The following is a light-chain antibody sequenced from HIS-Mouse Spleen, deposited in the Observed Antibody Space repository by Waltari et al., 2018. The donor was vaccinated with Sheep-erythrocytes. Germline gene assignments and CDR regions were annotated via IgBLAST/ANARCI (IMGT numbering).Light chain of an antibody. CDR1: SSNIRAGYD. J-gene: IGLJ2*01. Sequence: QSVLTQPPSVSGAPGQRVTISCTGSSSNIRAGYDVHWYQQLPGTAPKLLIYGTSNRPSGGPDRFAGSKSGTSASLAITGLQAEDEADYYCQSYDSSLSGVVFGGGTKLTVL. CDR3: QSYDSSLSGVV. V-gene: IGLV1-40*01. CDR2: GTS.